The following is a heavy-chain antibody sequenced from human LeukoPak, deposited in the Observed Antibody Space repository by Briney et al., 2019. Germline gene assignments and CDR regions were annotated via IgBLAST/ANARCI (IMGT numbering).Heavy chain of an antibody. CDR1: DFTSNNAW. D-gene: IGHD3-22*01. J-gene: IGHJ5*02. Sequence: GGSLRLSCAASDFTSNNAWMNWVRQAPGRGLEWVGRIRSNSDGGTIDYAAPVKGRFTLSRDDSKTTLYLQMNSLQTEDTAVYYCATDFYDSTWGQGTLVTVSS. V-gene: IGHV3-15*07. CDR2: IRSNSDGGTI. CDR3: ATDFYDST.